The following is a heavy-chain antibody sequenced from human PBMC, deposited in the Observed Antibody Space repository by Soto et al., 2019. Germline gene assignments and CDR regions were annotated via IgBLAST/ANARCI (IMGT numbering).Heavy chain of an antibody. Sequence: PSETLSLTCAVSGYSISNGDYCGWIRQAPGKGLEWSGRVYYIGSTHYEPSLRGPIAITVDTLNNQFSLRLPVVTATDMCMYFCPRNTSTYFDSWGQ. V-gene: IGHV4-38-2*01. CDR2: VYYIGST. J-gene: IGHJ4*02. CDR3: PRNTSTYFDS. CDR1: GYSISNGDY.